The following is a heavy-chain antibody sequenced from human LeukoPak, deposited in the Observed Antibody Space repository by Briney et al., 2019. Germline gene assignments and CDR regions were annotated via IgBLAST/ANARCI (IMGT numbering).Heavy chain of an antibody. CDR1: GGSISSGGYY. Sequence: SSQTLSLTCTVSGGSISSGGYYWSWIRQHPGKGLEWIGYIYYSGSTYYNPSLKSRVTISVDTSKNQFSLKLSSVTAADTAVYYCARTRGSSGSYFFFDYWGQGTLVTVSS. V-gene: IGHV4-31*03. D-gene: IGHD3-10*01. J-gene: IGHJ4*02. CDR3: ARTRGSSGSYFFFDY. CDR2: IYYSGST.